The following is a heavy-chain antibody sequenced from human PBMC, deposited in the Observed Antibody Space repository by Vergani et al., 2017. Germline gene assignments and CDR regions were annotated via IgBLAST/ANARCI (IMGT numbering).Heavy chain of an antibody. CDR2: INHSGST. Sequence: QVQLQQWGAGLLKPSETLSLTCAVYGGSFSGYYWSWIRQPPGKGLEWIGEINHSGSTNYNPSLKSRVTISVDTSKNQFSLKLSSVTAADTAVYYCARGGGEYSGSDYDDYWGQGTLVTVSS. J-gene: IGHJ4*02. D-gene: IGHD1-26*01. CDR3: ARGGGEYSGSDYDDY. V-gene: IGHV4-34*01. CDR1: GGSFSGYY.